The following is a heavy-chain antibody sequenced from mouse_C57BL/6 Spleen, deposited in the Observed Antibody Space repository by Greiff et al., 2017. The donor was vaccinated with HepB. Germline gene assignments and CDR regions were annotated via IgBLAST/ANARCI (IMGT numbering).Heavy chain of an antibody. CDR1: GYTFTDYY. CDR3: ARRGITTVVAYPYAMDY. CDR2: INPYNGGT. D-gene: IGHD1-1*01. Sequence: EVQLQQSGPVLVKPGASVKMSCKASGYTFTDYYMNWVKQSHGKSLEWIGVINPYNGGTSYNQKFKGKATLTVDKSSSTAYMELNSLTSEDSAVYYCARRGITTVVAYPYAMDYWGQGTSVTFSS. J-gene: IGHJ4*01. V-gene: IGHV1-19*01.